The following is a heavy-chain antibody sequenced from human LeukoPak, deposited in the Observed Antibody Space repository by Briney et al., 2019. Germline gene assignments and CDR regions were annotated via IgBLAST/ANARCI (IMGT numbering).Heavy chain of an antibody. V-gene: IGHV4-39*07. Sequence: PSETLSLTCTVSGGSISSSSYYWGWIRQPPGKGLEWIGSIYYSGSTYYNPSLKSRVTISVDTSKNQFSLKLSSVTAADTAVYYCARGNGAGYWGQGTLVTVSS. D-gene: IGHD3-10*01. CDR2: IYYSGST. J-gene: IGHJ4*02. CDR3: ARGNGAGY. CDR1: GGSISSSSYY.